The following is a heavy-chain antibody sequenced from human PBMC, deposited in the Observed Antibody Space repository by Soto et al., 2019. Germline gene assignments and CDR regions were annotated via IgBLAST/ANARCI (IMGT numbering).Heavy chain of an antibody. Sequence: SETLSLTCTGSGGSISSGDYCWSWIRQPPGKGLEWIGYIYYSGITYYNPSLKSRVTISVDTSKNQFSLKLTSVTAADTAVYYCAREEASYCDFWSGYYTNWFPAWGQGSLVTVSS. V-gene: IGHV4-30-4*01. J-gene: IGHJ5*02. CDR2: IYYSGIT. D-gene: IGHD3-3*01. CDR3: AREEASYCDFWSGYYTNWFPA. CDR1: GGSISSGDYC.